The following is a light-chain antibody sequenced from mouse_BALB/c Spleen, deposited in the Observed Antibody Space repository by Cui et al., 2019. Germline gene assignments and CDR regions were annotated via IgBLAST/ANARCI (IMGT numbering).Light chain of an antibody. CDR3: QQWSSNPRT. J-gene: IGKJ5*01. Sequence: QLVLTQSPALMSASPGEKVTMTCSASSSVSYMYCYQQKPRSSPKPWIYLTSNLASGVPARFSGSGSGTSYSLTISSMEAEDAATYYCQQWSSNPRTFGAGTKLELK. CDR1: SSVSY. V-gene: IGKV4-68*01. CDR2: LTS.